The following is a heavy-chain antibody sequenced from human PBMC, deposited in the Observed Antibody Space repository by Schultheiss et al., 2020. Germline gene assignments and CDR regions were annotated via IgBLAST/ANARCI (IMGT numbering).Heavy chain of an antibody. CDR3: AEGSGLAAAGSLDY. CDR2: ISYDGSNK. V-gene: IGHV3-30*03. D-gene: IGHD6-13*01. Sequence: GGSLRLSCAASGFSFNIYGMHWVRQAPGKGLEWVAVISYDGSNKYYADSVKGRFTISRDNSKNTLYLQMNSLRAEDTAVYYCAEGSGLAAAGSLDYWGQGTLVTVSS. CDR1: GFSFNIYG. J-gene: IGHJ4*02.